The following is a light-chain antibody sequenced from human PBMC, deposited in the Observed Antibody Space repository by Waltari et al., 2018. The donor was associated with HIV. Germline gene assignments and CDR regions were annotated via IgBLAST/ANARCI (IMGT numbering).Light chain of an antibody. Sequence: QSVLAQPPSASVTPGQRVTISFSGSRYSVRSNHLNWSQQVPGTAPKLLIHSKNQRPSGVPDRFAGSNSGTSASLAISGLQSEDEADYDCAAWDDSLNAWVFGGGTKLTVL. CDR2: SKN. CDR1: RYSVRSNH. V-gene: IGLV1-44*01. CDR3: AAWDDSLNAWV. J-gene: IGLJ3*02.